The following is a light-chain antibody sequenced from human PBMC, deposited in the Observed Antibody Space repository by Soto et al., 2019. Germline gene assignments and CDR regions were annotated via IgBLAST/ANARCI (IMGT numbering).Light chain of an antibody. CDR3: QQRSNWPRT. CDR2: GAS. J-gene: IGKJ1*01. V-gene: IGKV3D-20*02. CDR1: QSISSSF. Sequence: VMTQKTSTLSVSPGERSTLSCISSQSISSSFLAWYQQKPGQAPRLLIYGASSRATGIPARFSGSGSGTDFTLTISSLEPEDFAVYYCQQRSNWPRTFGQGTNVDI.